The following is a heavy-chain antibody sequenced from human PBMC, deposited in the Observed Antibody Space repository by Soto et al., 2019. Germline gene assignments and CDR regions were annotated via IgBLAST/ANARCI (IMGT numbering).Heavy chain of an antibody. CDR1: GFTFSSYA. D-gene: IGHD5-12*01. V-gene: IGHV3-23*01. J-gene: IGHJ5*02. Sequence: EVQLLESGGGLVQPGGSLRLSCAASGFTFSSYAMSWVRQAPGKGLEWVSAISGSGDSTYYADSVKGRFTISRDISKNTLYLQMNSLRAEDTAVYYCAKGGGYDLDFDPWGQGTLVTVSS. CDR3: AKGGGYDLDFDP. CDR2: ISGSGDST.